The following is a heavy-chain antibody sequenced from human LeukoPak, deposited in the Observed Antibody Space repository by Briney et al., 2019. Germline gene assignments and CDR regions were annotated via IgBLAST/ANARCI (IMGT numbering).Heavy chain of an antibody. V-gene: IGHV4-4*07. Sequence: SETLSLTCTVSGGSISSYYWSWIRQPAGKGLEWIGRIYTSGSTNYNPSPKSRVIMSVDASKNQFSLKLSSVTAADTAVYYCARVGSRGFDPWGQGTLVTVSS. CDR1: GGSISSYY. CDR3: ARVGSRGFDP. D-gene: IGHD6-13*01. CDR2: IYTSGST. J-gene: IGHJ5*02.